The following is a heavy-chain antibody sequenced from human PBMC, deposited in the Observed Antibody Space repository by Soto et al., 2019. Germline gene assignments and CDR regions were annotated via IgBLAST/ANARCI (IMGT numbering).Heavy chain of an antibody. CDR1: GYTFTSKS. CDR3: ARDRYGGNCWDAFDS. D-gene: IGHD2-21*01. V-gene: IGHV1-18*01. J-gene: IGHJ3*02. CDR2: ISPYNGKT. Sequence: QAQLVQSGAEVKKPGASVTISCKASGYTFTSKSLIWVRQAPGHGLEWVGWISPYNGKTEYANHVQGRVTMTRDTSRCTAYAQLRSLRSDDTAVYYCARDRYGGNCWDAFDSWGEGTMVIVSS.